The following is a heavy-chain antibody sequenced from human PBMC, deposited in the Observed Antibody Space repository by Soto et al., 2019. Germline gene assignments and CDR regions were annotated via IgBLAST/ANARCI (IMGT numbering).Heavy chain of an antibody. CDR2: ISYDGSNK. D-gene: IGHD3-10*01. J-gene: IGHJ4*02. V-gene: IGHV3-30*18. Sequence: QVQLVESGGGVVQPGRSLRLSCAASGFTFSSYGMHWVRQAPGKGLEWVAVISYDGSNKYYADSVKGRFTISRDNSKNTLYLQMNSLRAEDTAVYYCAKARPGLLWFGELGYWGQGTLVTVSS. CDR3: AKARPGLLWFGELGY. CDR1: GFTFSSYG.